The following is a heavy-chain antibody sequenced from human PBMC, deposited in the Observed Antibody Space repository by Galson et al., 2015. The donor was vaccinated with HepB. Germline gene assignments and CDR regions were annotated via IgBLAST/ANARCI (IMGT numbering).Heavy chain of an antibody. CDR2: INSDGSST. D-gene: IGHD6-13*01. J-gene: IGHJ4*02. CDR3: ASQPLIAAAGSEKKNDY. CDR1: GFTFSSYW. V-gene: IGHV3-74*01. Sequence: SLRLSCAASGFTFSSYWMHWVRQAPGKGLVWVSRINSDGSSTSYADSVKGRFTISRDNAKNTLYLQMNSLRAEDTAVYYCASQPLIAAAGSEKKNDYWGQGTLVTVSS.